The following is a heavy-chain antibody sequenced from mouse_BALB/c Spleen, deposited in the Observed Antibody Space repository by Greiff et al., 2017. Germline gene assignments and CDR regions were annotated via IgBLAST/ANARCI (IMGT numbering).Heavy chain of an antibody. J-gene: IGHJ2*01. Sequence: EVKLMESGGGLVKPGGSLKLSCAASGFTFSSYAMSWVRQTPEKRLEWVASISSGGSTYYPDSVKGRFTISRDNARNILYLQMSSLRSEDTAMYYCARLLRLRYYFDYWGQGTTLTGSS. CDR2: ISSGGST. V-gene: IGHV5-6-5*01. D-gene: IGHD1-2*01. CDR1: GFTFSSYA. CDR3: ARLLRLRYYFDY.